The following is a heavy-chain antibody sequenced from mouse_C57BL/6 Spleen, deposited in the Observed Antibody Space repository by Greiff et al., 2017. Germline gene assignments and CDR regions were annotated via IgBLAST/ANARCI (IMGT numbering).Heavy chain of an antibody. CDR1: GYTFTDYY. CDR3: EMGSGYDYYAMDY. V-gene: IGHV1-26*01. Sequence: VQLQQSGPELVKPGASVKISCKASGYTFTDYYMNWVKQSHGQSLEWIGDINPNNGGTSYNQKFKGKATLTVDKSSSTAYMELRSLTSEDSAVYYCEMGSGYDYYAMDYWGQGTSVTVSA. J-gene: IGHJ4*01. CDR2: INPNNGGT. D-gene: IGHD3-2*02.